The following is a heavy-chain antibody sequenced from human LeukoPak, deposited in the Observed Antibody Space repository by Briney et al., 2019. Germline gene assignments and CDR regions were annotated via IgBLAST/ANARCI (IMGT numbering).Heavy chain of an antibody. CDR1: GHTLNNHF. Sequence: ASVKVSCKSSGHTLNNHFIHWVRQAPGQGLEWMGMINPRDGSTRTLQRFQGRLTMTKDTSTSTLYMGLSRLRSVDTATYFCARGADQEFDFWGQGTLVTVSS. CDR3: ARGADQEFDF. V-gene: IGHV1-46*02. J-gene: IGHJ4*02. CDR2: INPRDGST.